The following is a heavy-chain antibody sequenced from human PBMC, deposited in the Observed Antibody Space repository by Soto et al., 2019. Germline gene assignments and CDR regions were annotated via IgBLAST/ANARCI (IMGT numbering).Heavy chain of an antibody. CDR1: GGSFSGYY. Sequence: PSETLSLTCAVYGGSFSGYYWSWIRQPPGKGLEWIGEINHSGSTNYNPSLKSRVTISVDTSKNQFSLKLSSVTAADTAVYYCEGCSGDASDAFDIWGQGTMVTVSS. J-gene: IGHJ3*02. V-gene: IGHV4-34*01. CDR3: EGCSGDASDAFDI. CDR2: INHSGST. D-gene: IGHD2-21*02.